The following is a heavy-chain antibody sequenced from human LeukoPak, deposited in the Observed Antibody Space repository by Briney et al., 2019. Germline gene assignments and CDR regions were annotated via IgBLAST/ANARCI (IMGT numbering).Heavy chain of an antibody. Sequence: PSETLSLTCTVSGGSISSYYWSWIRQPPGKGLEWIGYIYYSGSTNYNPSLKSRVTISVDTSKNQFSLKLSSVTAADTAVYYCARVNYGSGSYLLYEVTPLDYDYWGQGTLVTVSS. V-gene: IGHV4-59*08. CDR2: IYYSGST. D-gene: IGHD3-10*01. CDR1: GGSISSYY. J-gene: IGHJ4*02. CDR3: ARVNYGSGSYLLYEVTPLDYDY.